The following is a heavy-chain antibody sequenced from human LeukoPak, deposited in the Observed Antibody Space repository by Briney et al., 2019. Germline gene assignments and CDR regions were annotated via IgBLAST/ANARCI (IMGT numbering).Heavy chain of an antibody. CDR2: LGGRGVLT. Sequence: GGSLRLSCAASGFTFSNYAMSWVRQAPGKGLEWVSTLGGRGVLTYYADSVRGRFTVSRDNSKNTLYLQINSLRAEDTAVYYCARRDVSGYYALDYWGQGFLVTVSS. CDR1: GFTFSNYA. CDR3: ARRDVSGYYALDY. V-gene: IGHV3-23*01. J-gene: IGHJ4*02. D-gene: IGHD3-22*01.